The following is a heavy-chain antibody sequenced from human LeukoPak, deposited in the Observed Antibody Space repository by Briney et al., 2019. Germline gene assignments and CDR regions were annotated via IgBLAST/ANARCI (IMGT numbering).Heavy chain of an antibody. CDR1: GFTFSDYY. J-gene: IGHJ5*02. Sequence: PGGSLRLSCAASGFTFSDYYMSWIRQAPGKGLEWLSYISKNGKTIYYADSVKGRFTISRDNAKKSVYLRMNSLRAEDTAVYYCATTGLLGDIPWGQGTLVTVSS. CDR3: ATTGLLGDIP. V-gene: IGHV3-11*01. D-gene: IGHD2-21*01. CDR2: ISKNGKTI.